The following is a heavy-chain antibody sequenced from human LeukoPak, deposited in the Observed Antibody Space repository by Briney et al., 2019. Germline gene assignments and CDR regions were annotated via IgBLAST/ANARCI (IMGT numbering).Heavy chain of an antibody. CDR3: ARVEGIAAAGRVDY. CDR1: GFTFDGYG. Sequence: GGSLRLSCAASGFTFDGYGMSWVRQAPGKGLEWVSGINWNGGSTGYADSVKGRFTISRDNAKNSLYLQMNSLRAEDTALYYCARVEGIAAAGRVDYWGQGTLVTVSS. J-gene: IGHJ4*02. D-gene: IGHD6-13*01. V-gene: IGHV3-20*04. CDR2: INWNGGST.